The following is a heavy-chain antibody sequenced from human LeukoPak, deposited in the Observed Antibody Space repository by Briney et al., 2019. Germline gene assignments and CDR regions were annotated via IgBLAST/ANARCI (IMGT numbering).Heavy chain of an antibody. CDR1: GGTFSSYA. D-gene: IGHD4-17*01. CDR3: ARHYGDYYYYYGMDV. Sequence: GASVKVSCKASGGTFSSYAISWVRQAPGQGLEWMGRIIPILGIANYAQKFQGRVTITADKSTSTAYMELSSLRSEDTAVYYCARHYGDYYYYYGMDVWGQGTTVTVPS. J-gene: IGHJ6*02. CDR2: IIPILGIA. V-gene: IGHV1-69*04.